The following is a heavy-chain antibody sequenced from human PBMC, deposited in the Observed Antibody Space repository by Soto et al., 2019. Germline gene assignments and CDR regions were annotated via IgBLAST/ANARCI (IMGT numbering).Heavy chain of an antibody. D-gene: IGHD2-2*02. J-gene: IGHJ4*02. Sequence: PGGSLRLSCAASGVTFSSYAMSWVRQAPGKGLEWVSAISGSGGSTYYADSVKGRFTISRDNSKNTLYLQMNSLRAEDTAVYYCAKGGYCSSTSCYTSNFDYWGQGTLVTVSS. CDR3: AKGGYCSSTSCYTSNFDY. CDR2: ISGSGGST. V-gene: IGHV3-23*01. CDR1: GVTFSSYA.